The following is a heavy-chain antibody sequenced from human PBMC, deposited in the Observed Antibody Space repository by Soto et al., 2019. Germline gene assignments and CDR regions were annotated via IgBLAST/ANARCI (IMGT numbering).Heavy chain of an antibody. J-gene: IGHJ4*02. D-gene: IGHD3-3*01. V-gene: IGHV3-48*02. CDR1: GFTFSSYS. CDR3: ARVSGFWTGLPPFDY. CDR2: ISSSSSTI. Sequence: EVQLVESGGGLVQPGGSLRLSCAASGFTFSSYSMNWVRQAPGKGLEWVSYISSSSSTIYYGESVKGRFTISRDNAKNSLDLQMNRLRDEDTAVYYCARVSGFWTGLPPFDYWGQGTLVTVSS.